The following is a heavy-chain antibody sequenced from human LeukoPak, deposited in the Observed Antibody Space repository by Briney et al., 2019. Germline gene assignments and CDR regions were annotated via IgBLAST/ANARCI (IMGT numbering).Heavy chain of an antibody. CDR2: IIPIFGTA. Sequence: SVKVSCKASGGTFSSYAIGWVRQAPGQGLEWMGGIIPIFGTANYAQKFQGRVTITADESTSTAYMELSSLRSEDTAVYYCAKELRFLEWLGSRDAFDIWGQGTMVTVSS. D-gene: IGHD3-3*01. CDR1: GGTFSSYA. V-gene: IGHV1-69*01. J-gene: IGHJ3*02. CDR3: AKELRFLEWLGSRDAFDI.